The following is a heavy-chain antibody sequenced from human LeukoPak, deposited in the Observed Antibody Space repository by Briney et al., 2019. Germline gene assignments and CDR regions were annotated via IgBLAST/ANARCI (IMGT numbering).Heavy chain of an antibody. CDR1: GFSFSTYT. J-gene: IGHJ4*02. CDR2: ISTNSDYI. V-gene: IGHV3-21*01. CDR3: GRTLNGVPDY. D-gene: IGHD2-8*01. Sequence: GGSLRLSCATSGFSFSTYTMNWVRQAPGKGLAWVSSISTNSDYIYYADSVKGRFTISRDNAKTSLLLQMNSLAADDTAVYYCGRTLNGVPDYWGQGTLVTVSS.